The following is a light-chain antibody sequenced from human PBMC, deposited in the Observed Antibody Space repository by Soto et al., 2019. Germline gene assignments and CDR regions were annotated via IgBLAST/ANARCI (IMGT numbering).Light chain of an antibody. CDR1: SSNIGSNY. CDR2: DNV. J-gene: IGLJ2*01. CDR3: GRWDSSRSVVV. Sequence: QSVLTQPPSVSAAPGQTVTISCSGSSSNIGSNYVSWYQQHPRATPKQLIDDNVKRPSGIAARFSGSKTGTSATLGITGLQTGDEDDYFCGRWDSSRSVVVFGGGTKVTVL. V-gene: IGLV1-51*01.